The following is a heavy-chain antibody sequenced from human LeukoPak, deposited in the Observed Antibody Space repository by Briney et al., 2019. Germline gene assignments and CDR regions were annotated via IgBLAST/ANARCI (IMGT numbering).Heavy chain of an antibody. J-gene: IGHJ5*02. Sequence: SETLSLTCTVSGGSISSYYWSWIRQPPGKGLEWIGYIYYSGSTNYNPSLKSRVTISVDTSKNQFSLKLSSVTAADTAVCYCARDSCSSTSCPSTQLWLPWFDPWGQGTLVTVSS. V-gene: IGHV4-59*01. D-gene: IGHD2-2*01. CDR2: IYYSGST. CDR3: ARDSCSSTSCPSTQLWLPWFDP. CDR1: GGSISSYY.